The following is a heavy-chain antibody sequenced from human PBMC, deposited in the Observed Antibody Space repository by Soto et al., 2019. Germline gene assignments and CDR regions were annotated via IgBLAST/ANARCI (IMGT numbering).Heavy chain of an antibody. D-gene: IGHD4-17*01. CDR3: ARELSVNPYYYYYYGMDV. Sequence: GSLRLSCAASGFTFSDYYMSWIRQAPGKGLEWVSYISSSGSTIYYADSVKGRFTISRDNAKNSLYLQMNSLRAEDTAVYYCARELSVNPYYYYYYGMDVWRQGTTVTVSS. CDR2: ISSSGSTI. V-gene: IGHV3-11*01. CDR1: GFTFSDYY. J-gene: IGHJ6*02.